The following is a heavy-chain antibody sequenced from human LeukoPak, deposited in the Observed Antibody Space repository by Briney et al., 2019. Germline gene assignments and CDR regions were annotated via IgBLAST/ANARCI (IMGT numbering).Heavy chain of an antibody. J-gene: IGHJ4*02. D-gene: IGHD5-24*01. CDR2: IKQDGSEK. V-gene: IGHV3-7*01. Sequence: GGSLRLSCAASGFTFSSYWMSWVRQAPGKGLEWVANIKQDGSEKFYVDSVKGRFTISRDNAKNSLYLQMNSLRAEDTAVYYCARGRRDGYNDFDYWGQGTLVTVSS. CDR3: ARGRRDGYNDFDY. CDR1: GFTFSSYW.